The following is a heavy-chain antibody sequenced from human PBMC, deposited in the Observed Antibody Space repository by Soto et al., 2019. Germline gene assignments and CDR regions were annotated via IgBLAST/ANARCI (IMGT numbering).Heavy chain of an antibody. D-gene: IGHD3-3*01. CDR3: ARAGTDFWSGYYY. CDR1: GYTFTGYY. Sequence: GASVKVSCKASGYTFTGYYMHWVRQAPGQGLEWMGWINPNSGGTNYAQKFQGRVTMTRDTSISTAYMELSRLRSDDTAVYYCARAGTDFWSGYYYWGQGTLVTVSS. J-gene: IGHJ4*02. CDR2: INPNSGGT. V-gene: IGHV1-2*02.